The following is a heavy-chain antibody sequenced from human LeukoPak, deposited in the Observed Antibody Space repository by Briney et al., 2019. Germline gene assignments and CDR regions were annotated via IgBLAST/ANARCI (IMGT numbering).Heavy chain of an antibody. V-gene: IGHV1-2*02. CDR2: INPNSGGT. D-gene: IGHD1-1*01. CDR1: GYTFTDYY. CDR3: AKSNSVDY. J-gene: IGHJ4*02. Sequence: ASVNVSCKASGYTFTDYYIHWVRQAPGQGLEWMGWINPNSGGTNYAQKFQGRVTMTRDTSISTVYMELSRLRSDDTAVYYCAKSNSVDYWGQGTLVIVST.